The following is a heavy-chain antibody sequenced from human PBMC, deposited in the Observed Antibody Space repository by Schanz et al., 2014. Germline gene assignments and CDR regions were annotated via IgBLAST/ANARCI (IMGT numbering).Heavy chain of an antibody. CDR2: ISGSNGNT. V-gene: IGHV1-18*01. CDR3: ARGYGDSPTDF. CDR1: GYTFISYG. Sequence: QVQLIQSGAEVKKPGASVKVSCTASGYTFISYGISWVRQAPGQGLEWLGWISGSNGNTNYTQKFQGRVTMTTDTSTSTAYMELRSLRSDDTAVYYCARGYGDSPTDFWGQGTLVTVSS. D-gene: IGHD4-17*01. J-gene: IGHJ4*02.